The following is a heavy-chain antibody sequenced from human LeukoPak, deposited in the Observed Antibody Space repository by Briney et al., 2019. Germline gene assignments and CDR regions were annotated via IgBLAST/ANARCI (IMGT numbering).Heavy chain of an antibody. CDR1: GGSISSSSYC. Sequence: SETLSLTCTVSGGSISSSSYCWGWIRQQPGTGLEWLVSIYYSGSTYYNPSLKSRVTISVDTSKIQFSLKLSSVTAADTAVYYCASLVVPAAIGDYWGQGTLVTVSS. D-gene: IGHD2-2*01. J-gene: IGHJ4*02. CDR3: ASLVVPAAIGDY. CDR2: IYYSGST. V-gene: IGHV4-39*07.